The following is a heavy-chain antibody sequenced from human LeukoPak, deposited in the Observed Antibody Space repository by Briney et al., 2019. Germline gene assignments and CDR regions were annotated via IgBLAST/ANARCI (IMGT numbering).Heavy chain of an antibody. V-gene: IGHV4-30-4*08. CDR2: IYYSGST. D-gene: IGHD3-3*01. CDR3: ARDLSPNHYDFWSGPGGAFDI. CDR1: GGSISSGDYY. J-gene: IGHJ3*02. Sequence: SSETLSLTCTVSGGSISSGDYYWSWIRQPPGKGLEWIGYIYYSGSTYYNPSLKSRVTISVDTSKNQFSLKLSSVTAADTAVYYCARDLSPNHYDFWSGPGGAFDIRGQGTMVTVSS.